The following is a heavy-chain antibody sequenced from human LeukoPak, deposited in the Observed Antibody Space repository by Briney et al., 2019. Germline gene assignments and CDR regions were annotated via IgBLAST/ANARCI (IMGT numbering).Heavy chain of an antibody. CDR3: ARLHGSSWFLTHDY. Sequence: ASVKASCKASGYTFTSYGISWVRQAPGQGLEWMGWISAYNGNTNYAQKLQGRVTMTTDTSTSTAYMELRSLRSDDTAVYYCARLHGSSWFLTHDYWGQGTLVTVSS. CDR1: GYTFTSYG. J-gene: IGHJ4*02. CDR2: ISAYNGNT. D-gene: IGHD6-13*01. V-gene: IGHV1-18*01.